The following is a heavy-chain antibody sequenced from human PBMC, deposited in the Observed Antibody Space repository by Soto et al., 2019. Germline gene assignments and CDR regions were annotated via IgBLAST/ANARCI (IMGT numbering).Heavy chain of an antibody. D-gene: IGHD6-19*01. CDR2: IAPGDSYS. J-gene: IGHJ4*02. CDR3: ATMSSGWYY. Sequence: GESLKISCTTSGYSFTSYYITWVRQMPGKGLECMGTIAPGDSYSNYNPSFQGHVTISADNSISTAYLQWSSLKASDTGIYYCATMSSGWYYWGQGTQVTVSS. CDR1: GYSFTSYY. V-gene: IGHV5-10-1*01.